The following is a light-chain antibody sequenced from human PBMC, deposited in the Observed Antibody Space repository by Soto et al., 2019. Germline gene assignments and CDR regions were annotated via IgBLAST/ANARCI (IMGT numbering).Light chain of an antibody. Sequence: QSVLAQPASVSGSPGPSITSSCTGTRSDVGGHNSVSWYRQDPGKAPKLMIYDVSNRPSGVSDRFSGSKSGNTASLTISGLQIEDEADYYCSSFTSSVTYVFGTGTKVTVL. CDR3: SSFTSSVTYV. CDR2: DVS. CDR1: RSDVGGHNS. J-gene: IGLJ1*01. V-gene: IGLV2-14*01.